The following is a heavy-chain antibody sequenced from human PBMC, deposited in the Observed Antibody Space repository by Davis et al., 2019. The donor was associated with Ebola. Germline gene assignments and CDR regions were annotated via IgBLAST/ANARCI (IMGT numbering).Heavy chain of an antibody. Sequence: ETLSLTCTVSGGSVSSGSYYWSWIRQPPGKGLEWIGYIYYSGSTNYNPSLKSRVTISVDTSKNQFSLKLSSVTAADTAVYYCARESIAAGGMDVWGQGTTVTVSS. CDR1: GGSVSSGSYY. J-gene: IGHJ6*02. CDR2: IYYSGST. CDR3: ARESIAAGGMDV. D-gene: IGHD2/OR15-2a*01. V-gene: IGHV4-61*01.